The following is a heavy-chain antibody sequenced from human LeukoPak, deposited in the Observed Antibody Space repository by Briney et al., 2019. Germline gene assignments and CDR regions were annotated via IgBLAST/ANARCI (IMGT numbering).Heavy chain of an antibody. CDR3: AKGYGSGYFPNDY. CDR2: ISTSGSST. D-gene: IGHD3-22*01. CDR1: GFTFSSYE. J-gene: IGHJ4*02. Sequence: PGGSLRLSCAASGFTFSSYEMNWVRQAPGKGLEWVSAISTSGSSTYYADSVKGRFTISRDNSKNTLFLQMNSLRAEDTAIYYCAKGYGSGYFPNDYWGQGTLVTVSS. V-gene: IGHV3-23*01.